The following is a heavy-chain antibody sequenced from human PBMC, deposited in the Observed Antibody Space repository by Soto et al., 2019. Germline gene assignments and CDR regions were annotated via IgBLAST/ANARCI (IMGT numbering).Heavy chain of an antibody. V-gene: IGHV3-30-3*01. D-gene: IGHD3-3*02. CDR2: ISGDGSNE. CDR1: GFTFINYA. CDR3: ARHLSHLKSGWLDP. J-gene: IGHJ5*02. Sequence: QEQLVESGGGVVQPGRSLRLSCRVSGFTFINYAMHWVRQAPGKGLEWVALISGDGSNEYYADSVKGRFTISRVNSRNPLYLQMNSLRADDTAVYYCARHLSHLKSGWLDPWGQGTLVTVSS.